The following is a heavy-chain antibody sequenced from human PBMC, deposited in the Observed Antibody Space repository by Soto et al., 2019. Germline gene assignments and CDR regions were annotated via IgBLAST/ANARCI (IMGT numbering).Heavy chain of an antibody. J-gene: IGHJ4*02. V-gene: IGHV4-39*01. CDR3: ARLPSRHLVDY. D-gene: IGHD3-3*02. CDR2: MFYGVST. Sequence: KTSETLSLTCTVSGSSINSSGYYWGWIRQPPGKGLEWIGSMFYGVSTYYNPSLKSRVTVSVDTSKNQFSLNLRSVTAADTAVYYCARLPSRHLVDYWGPGTLVTVS. CDR1: GSSINSSGYY.